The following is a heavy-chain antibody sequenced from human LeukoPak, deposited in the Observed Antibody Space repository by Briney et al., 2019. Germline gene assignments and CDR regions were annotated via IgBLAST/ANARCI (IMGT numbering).Heavy chain of an antibody. CDR1: GYTFTVYY. CDR3: ARATRTAAIVATIPLDY. V-gene: IGHV1-2*02. CDR2: INPNSGGT. D-gene: IGHD5-12*01. Sequence: ASVKVSCKASGYTFTVYYMHWVRQAPGQGLEWMGWINPNSGGTNYAQKFQGRVTMTRDTSISTAYMELSRLRSDDTAVYYCARATRTAAIVATIPLDYWGQGTLVTVSS. J-gene: IGHJ4*02.